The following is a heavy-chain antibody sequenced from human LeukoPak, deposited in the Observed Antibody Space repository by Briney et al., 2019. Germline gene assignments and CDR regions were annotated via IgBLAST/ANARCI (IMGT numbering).Heavy chain of an antibody. CDR1: GGSISSGGYC. CDR3: ARGQGAGWYAFWEFDY. D-gene: IGHD6-19*01. J-gene: IGHJ4*02. V-gene: IGHV4-31*03. CDR2: IYYSGST. Sequence: SETLSLTCTVSGGSISSGGYCWSWIRQHPGKGLEWIGYIYYSGSTYYNPSLKSRVTISVDTSKNQFSLKLSSVTAADTAVYYCARGQGAGWYAFWEFDYWGQGTLVTVSS.